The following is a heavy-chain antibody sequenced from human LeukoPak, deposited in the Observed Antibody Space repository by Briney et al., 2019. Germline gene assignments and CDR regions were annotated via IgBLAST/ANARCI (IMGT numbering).Heavy chain of an antibody. J-gene: IGHJ6*03. CDR2: IIPIFGTV. CDR3: ARSLFRFLEWSYRSYYYYYMDV. D-gene: IGHD3-3*01. Sequence: ASVKISCKASGGTFSSYAISWVRQAPGQGLEWIGGIIPIFGTVNYAQKFQGRVTITADKSTSTAYMELSSLRSEDTAVYYCARSLFRFLEWSYRSYYYYYMDVWGKGTTVTVSS. V-gene: IGHV1-69*06. CDR1: GGTFSSYA.